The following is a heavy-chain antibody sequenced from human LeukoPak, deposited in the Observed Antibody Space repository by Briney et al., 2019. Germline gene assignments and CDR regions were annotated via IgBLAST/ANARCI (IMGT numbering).Heavy chain of an antibody. Sequence: PSETLSLTCSVSGYSISNGYYWDWIRQPPGRVLEWIGNIYRSGSTSYNPSLKSRVTISVDTSKNQFSLKVNSVTAADTAVYYCARRHSSGWFYYWGQGTLVTVSS. CDR2: IYRSGST. V-gene: IGHV4-38-2*02. J-gene: IGHJ4*02. CDR1: GYSISNGYY. D-gene: IGHD6-19*01. CDR3: ARRHSSGWFYY.